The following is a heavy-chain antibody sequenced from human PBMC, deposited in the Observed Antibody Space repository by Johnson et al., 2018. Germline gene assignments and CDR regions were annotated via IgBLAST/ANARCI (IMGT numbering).Heavy chain of an antibody. J-gene: IGHJ6*03. CDR1: GFSFDDYG. CDR2: LNWNGDST. Sequence: VQLVQSGGSVVRPGGSLRLSCVVSGFSFDDYGMTWVRQAPGKGLEWVSDLNWNGDSTNYADSVKGRFTSSRDNAKNSLYLQMNSLRAEDTAVYYCATDMDFWGKGTTVTVSS. V-gene: IGHV3-20*04. CDR3: ATDMDF.